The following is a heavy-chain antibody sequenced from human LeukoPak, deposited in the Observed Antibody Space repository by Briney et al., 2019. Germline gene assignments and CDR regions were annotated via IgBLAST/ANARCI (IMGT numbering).Heavy chain of an antibody. V-gene: IGHV3-30*02. Sequence: GGSLRLSCAASGFTFSSYGMHWVRQAPGKGLEWVTFIRYDGSNKYYADSAKGRFTISRDNSKNTLYLQMNSLRAEDTAVYYCAKATRATETDSQDYWGQGILVTVSS. CDR1: GFTFSSYG. D-gene: IGHD1-14*01. CDR3: AKATRATETDSQDY. CDR2: IRYDGSNK. J-gene: IGHJ4*02.